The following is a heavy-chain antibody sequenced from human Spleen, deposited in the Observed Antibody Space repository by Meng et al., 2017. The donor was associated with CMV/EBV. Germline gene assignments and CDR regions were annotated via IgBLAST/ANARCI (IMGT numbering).Heavy chain of an antibody. CDR1: GGSLSAYY. CDR2: INHSGST. CDR3: ARGRGTIFKKGGVDV. Sequence: SQTLSLTCAVYGGSLSAYYWSWIRQPPGKGLEWIGEINHSGSTSYNPSLQSRVTISVDTSKNQFSLNLSSVTAADTAVYYCARGRGTIFKKGGVDVWGQGTTVTVSS. D-gene: IGHD3-3*01. J-gene: IGHJ6*02. V-gene: IGHV4-34*01.